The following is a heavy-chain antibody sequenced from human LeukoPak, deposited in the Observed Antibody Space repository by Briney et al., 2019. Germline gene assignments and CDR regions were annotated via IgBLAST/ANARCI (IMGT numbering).Heavy chain of an antibody. CDR3: ARDRVLYYDSSGYSY. CDR1: GYTFTSYG. V-gene: IGHV1-18*01. J-gene: IGHJ4*02. Sequence: ASVKVSCKASGYTFTSYGISWVRQAPGQGLEWMGWISAYNGNTNYAQKLQGRVTMTTDTSTSTAYMELRSLRSDDTAVYYCARDRVLYYDSSGYSYWGQGTLVTVSS. D-gene: IGHD3-22*01. CDR2: ISAYNGNT.